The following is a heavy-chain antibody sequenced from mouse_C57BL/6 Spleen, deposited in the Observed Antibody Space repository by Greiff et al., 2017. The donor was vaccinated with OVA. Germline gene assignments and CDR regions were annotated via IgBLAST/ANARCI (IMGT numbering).Heavy chain of an antibody. CDR3: ARGDDYDGEAWFAY. Sequence: QVQLQQSGAELVKPGASVKLSCKASGYTFTSYWMHWVKQRPGQGLEWIGMIHPNSGSTNYNEKFKSKATLTVDKSSSTAYMQLSSLTSEDSAVYYCARGDDYDGEAWFAYWGQGTLVTVSA. CDR1: GYTFTSYW. D-gene: IGHD2-4*01. J-gene: IGHJ3*01. CDR2: IHPNSGST. V-gene: IGHV1-64*01.